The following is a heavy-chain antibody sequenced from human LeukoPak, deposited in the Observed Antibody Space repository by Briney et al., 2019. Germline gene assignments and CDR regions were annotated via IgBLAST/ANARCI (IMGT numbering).Heavy chain of an antibody. V-gene: IGHV3-23*01. J-gene: IGHJ4*02. Sequence: PGGSLRLSCAASGFTFSSYAMAWVRQAPGKGLEWVSTISDSGFSASSADSVKGRFIISRDNSKNTLYLQMNSLRAEDTAVYYCAKAGYSNSWPLDYWGQGTLVTVSS. CDR2: ISDSGFSA. CDR3: AKAGYSNSWPLDY. D-gene: IGHD6-13*01. CDR1: GFTFSSYA.